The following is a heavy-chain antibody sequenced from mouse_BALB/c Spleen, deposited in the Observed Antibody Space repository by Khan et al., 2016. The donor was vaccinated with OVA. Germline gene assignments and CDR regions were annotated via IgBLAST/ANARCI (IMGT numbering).Heavy chain of an antibody. CDR1: GYTFSNYW. J-gene: IGHJ2*01. CDR3: WILQ. D-gene: IGHD6-1*01. Sequence: EVKLVVSGGGLVPPGGSMRLSCVASGYTFSNYWMNWVRQSPEKGLEWVAEIRLKSDDYVSHYAESVKGRFTISRAVSKSSVYLQMDNVRAEDTGIYYCWILQWGQGTTLTVSS. V-gene: IGHV6-6*02. CDR2: IRLKSDDYVS.